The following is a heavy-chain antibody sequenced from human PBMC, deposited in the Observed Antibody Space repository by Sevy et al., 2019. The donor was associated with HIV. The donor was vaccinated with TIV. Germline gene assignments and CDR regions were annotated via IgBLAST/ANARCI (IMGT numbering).Heavy chain of an antibody. CDR1: GFTFSNDA. CDR2: IWYDGTNK. CDR3: ARECTYGVNSGAPCI. V-gene: IGHV3-33*01. D-gene: IGHD2-8*01. J-gene: IGHJ4*02. Sequence: GGSLRLSCAASGFTFSNDAMHWVRQAPGQGLEWVSVIWYDGTNKYYKDSVKGRFTISRDNSKNTLYLQMSGLRVEDTAIYYCARECTYGVNSGAPCIWGQGALVTVSS.